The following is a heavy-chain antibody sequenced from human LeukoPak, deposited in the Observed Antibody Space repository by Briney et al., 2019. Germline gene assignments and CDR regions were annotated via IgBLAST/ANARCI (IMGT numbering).Heavy chain of an antibody. V-gene: IGHV1-2*02. CDR2: IDPYSGGT. CDR1: GYTFNDYY. CDR3: AKKIDGHNWFDP. J-gene: IGHJ5*02. D-gene: IGHD2-21*01. Sequence: ASVKVSCKASGYTFNDYYMHWVRQAPGQGLEWMGWIDPYSGGTNHAQKFQGRVTLTRDTSIRTAYLELSRLTSDDTAMYYCAKKIDGHNWFDPWGQGTLVTVSS.